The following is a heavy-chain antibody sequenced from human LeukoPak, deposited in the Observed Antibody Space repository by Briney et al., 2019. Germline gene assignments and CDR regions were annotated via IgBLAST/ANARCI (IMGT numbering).Heavy chain of an antibody. J-gene: IGHJ4*02. CDR1: GFTFSSYS. D-gene: IGHD5-12*01. CDR3: AKDLSGGYPYYFDY. Sequence: GGSLRLSCAASGFTFSSYSMNWVRQGPRKGLEWVASISSSSTYIYYADSVKGRFTISRDNAKNSLYLHMNSLRAEDTAVYYCAKDLSGGYPYYFDYWGQGTLVTVSS. CDR2: ISSSSTYI. V-gene: IGHV3-21*01.